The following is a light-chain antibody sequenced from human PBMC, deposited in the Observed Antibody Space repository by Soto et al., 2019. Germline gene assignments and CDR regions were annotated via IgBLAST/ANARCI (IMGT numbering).Light chain of an antibody. CDR3: SSYTSSSTPYV. CDR1: SSDVGGYNY. V-gene: IGLV2-14*01. CDR2: EVS. Sequence: QSVLTQPASVSGSPGQSITISCTGTSSDVGGYNYVSWYRQHTGKAPKFMIYEVSKRPSGVSNRFSGSKSGNTASLTISGLQPEDEADYYCSSYTSSSTPYVFGTGTKVTVL. J-gene: IGLJ1*01.